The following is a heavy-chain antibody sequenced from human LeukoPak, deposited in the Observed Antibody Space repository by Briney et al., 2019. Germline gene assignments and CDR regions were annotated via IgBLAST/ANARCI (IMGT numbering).Heavy chain of an antibody. D-gene: IGHD4-17*01. CDR3: AREQPVTSSDY. CDR2: ISSSGSTI. V-gene: IGHV3-11*04. J-gene: IGHJ4*02. Sequence: PGGSLRLSXAASGFTFSDYYMSWIRQAPGKGLEWVSYISSSGSTIYYADSVKGRSTISRDNAKNSLYLQMNSLRAEDTAVYYCAREQPVTSSDYWGQGTLVTVSS. CDR1: GFTFSDYY.